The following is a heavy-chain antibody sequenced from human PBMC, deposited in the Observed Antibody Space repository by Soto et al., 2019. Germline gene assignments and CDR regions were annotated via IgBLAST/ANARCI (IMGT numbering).Heavy chain of an antibody. Sequence: GGSLRLSCAASGFTFSRFGMTWVRQAPGKGLECVANIKKDGSDKYYMDSVRGRFTISRDNAENSLYLQMNSLRTEDTAVYYCARDNYNTDSPSPIDYWAGGALVTVSS. CDR2: IKKDGSDK. D-gene: IGHD3-10*01. V-gene: IGHV3-7*05. CDR3: ARDNYNTDSPSPIDY. J-gene: IGHJ4*02. CDR1: GFTFSRFG.